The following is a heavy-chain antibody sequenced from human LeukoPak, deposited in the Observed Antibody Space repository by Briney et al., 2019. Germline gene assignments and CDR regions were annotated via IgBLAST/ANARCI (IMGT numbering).Heavy chain of an antibody. CDR1: GGSISNYY. V-gene: IGHV4-59*01. J-gene: IGHJ4*02. Sequence: SETLSLTCTVSGGSISNYYWSWIRQPPGKGLEWIGYIYYSGSTNYNPSLKSRVTISVDTSKNQFSLKLSSVTAADTAVYYCASSFGSGYYKHWGQGTLVTVSS. CDR3: ASSFGSGYYKH. CDR2: IYYSGST. D-gene: IGHD3-22*01.